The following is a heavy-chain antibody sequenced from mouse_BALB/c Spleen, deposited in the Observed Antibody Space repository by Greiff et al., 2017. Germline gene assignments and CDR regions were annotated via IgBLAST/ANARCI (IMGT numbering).Heavy chain of an antibody. J-gene: IGHJ3*01. CDR2: ISDGGSYT. CDR3: ARDRDYYGSRTGFAY. D-gene: IGHD1-1*01. Sequence: EVMLVESGGGLVKPGGSLKLSCAASGFTFSDYYMYWVRQTPEKRLEWVATISDGGSYTYYPDSVKGRFTISRDNAKNNLYLQMSSLKSEDTAMYYCARDRDYYGSRTGFAYWGQGTLVTVSA. V-gene: IGHV5-4*02. CDR1: GFTFSDYY.